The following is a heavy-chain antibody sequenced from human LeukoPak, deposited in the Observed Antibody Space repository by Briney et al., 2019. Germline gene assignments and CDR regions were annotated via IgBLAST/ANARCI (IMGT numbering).Heavy chain of an antibody. CDR3: ARDCSSTSCYAGEGDY. Sequence: GGSLRLSCAASGFTVSSNYMSWVRQAPGKGLEWVSVIYSGGSTYYADSVKGRFTISRDNSKNTLYLQMNSLRAEDTAVYYCARDCSSTSCYAGEGDYWGQGTLVTVSS. V-gene: IGHV3-53*01. CDR1: GFTVSSNY. D-gene: IGHD2-2*01. CDR2: IYSGGST. J-gene: IGHJ4*02.